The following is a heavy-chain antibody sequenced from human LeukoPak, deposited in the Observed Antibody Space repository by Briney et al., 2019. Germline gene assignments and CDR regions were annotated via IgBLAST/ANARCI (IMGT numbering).Heavy chain of an antibody. J-gene: IGHJ4*02. CDR2: IRYDGSNK. Sequence: PGGSLRLSCAASGFTFSSYGMHWVRQAPGKGLEWVAFIRYDGSNKYYADSVKGRFTISRDNSKNTLYLQMNSLRAEDTAVYYCAKDRSGSYSWFDYWGQGTLVTVSS. CDR3: AKDRSGSYSWFDY. V-gene: IGHV3-30*02. D-gene: IGHD1-26*01. CDR1: GFTFSSYG.